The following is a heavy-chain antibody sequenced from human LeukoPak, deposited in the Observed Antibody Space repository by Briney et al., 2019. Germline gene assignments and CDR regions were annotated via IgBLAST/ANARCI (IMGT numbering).Heavy chain of an antibody. CDR1: GYSFTGYY. V-gene: IGHV1-2*02. Sequence: GASVKVSCKASGYSFTGYYMHWVRQVPGQGLDWMGWINPNSGGTNYAQKFQGRVTMTRDTSISTAYMELSRLRSDDTAVYYCARGVYRKKDSWAQEPLVPVSS. J-gene: IGHJ4*02. CDR2: INPNSGGT. D-gene: IGHD1-26*01. CDR3: ARGVYRKKDS.